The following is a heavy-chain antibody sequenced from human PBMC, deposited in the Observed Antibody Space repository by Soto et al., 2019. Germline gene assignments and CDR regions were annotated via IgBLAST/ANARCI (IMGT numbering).Heavy chain of an antibody. V-gene: IGHV3-53*01. J-gene: IGHJ4*02. CDR1: GFTVSSNY. Sequence: GGSLRLSCAASGFTVSSNYMSWVRQAPGKGLEWVSVIYSGGITYYADSVKGRFTISRDNSKNTLYLQMNSLRAEDTAVYYCAREDYYDSSGYYGYWGQGTLVTVSS. CDR3: AREDYYDSSGYYGY. CDR2: IYSGGIT. D-gene: IGHD3-22*01.